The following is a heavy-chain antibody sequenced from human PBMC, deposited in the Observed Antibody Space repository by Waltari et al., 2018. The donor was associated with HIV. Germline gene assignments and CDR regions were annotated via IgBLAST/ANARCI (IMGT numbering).Heavy chain of an antibody. CDR3: ARGVSIVRGVMIRGHMDV. D-gene: IGHD3-10*01. Sequence: VQLVQSGAEMRKPGASVRVSCRPPGYTFSAYTISWVRQAPGQGLEWMGWIGGYNGNTNYAQKFQGRVNMTTDTSTSTAHMELRSLRSDDTAVYYCARGVSIVRGVMIRGHMDVWGQGTTVTVSS. V-gene: IGHV1-18*01. CDR1: GYTFSAYT. CDR2: IGGYNGNT. J-gene: IGHJ6*02.